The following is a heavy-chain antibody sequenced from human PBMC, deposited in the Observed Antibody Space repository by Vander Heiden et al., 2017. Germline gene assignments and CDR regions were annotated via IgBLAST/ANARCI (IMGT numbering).Heavy chain of an antibody. CDR3: ARHLFGRYYSGTNCYNSGYWFDP. V-gene: IGHV4-39*01. Sequence: QLQLQESGPGLVEPSATLSLTCPVPARSISASNSYWRWLRQAPVKGREWLGIVYSTGNTYYNPSLKGRVTVSGDTSKNQFSLKLTSGTAADTAVYKCARHLFGRYYSGTNCYNSGYWFDPWGQVTLVTVSS. J-gene: IGHJ5*02. D-gene: IGHD2-15*01. CDR1: ARSISASNSY. CDR2: VYSTGNT.